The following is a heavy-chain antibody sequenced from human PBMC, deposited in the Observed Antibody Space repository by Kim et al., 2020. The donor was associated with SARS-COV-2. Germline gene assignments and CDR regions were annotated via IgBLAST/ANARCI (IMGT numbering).Heavy chain of an antibody. J-gene: IGHJ4*02. Sequence: SETLSPTCTVSGGSISSYYWSWIRQPPGKGLEWIGYIYYSGSTNYNPSLKSRVTISVDTSKNQFSLKLSSVTAADTAVYYCARSYYDFWSGPKPYYFDYWGQGTLVTVSS. D-gene: IGHD3-3*01. CDR3: ARSYYDFWSGPKPYYFDY. CDR2: IYYSGST. CDR1: GGSISSYY. V-gene: IGHV4-59*08.